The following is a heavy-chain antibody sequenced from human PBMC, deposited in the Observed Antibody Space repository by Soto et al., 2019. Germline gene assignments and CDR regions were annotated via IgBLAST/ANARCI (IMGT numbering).Heavy chain of an antibody. D-gene: IGHD3-16*01. CDR3: AREGGESSDGLYYFDS. Sequence: QVQLQESGPGLVKPSQTLSLTCTVSGGSTSSDNYWSWIRQPPGKGLEWIGHIYYSGNTDYNPSLKSRLAISIDKSKNQFSLNLSSVTAADTAVYFCAREGGESSDGLYYFDSWGQGSLVTVSS. CDR1: GGSTSSDNY. V-gene: IGHV4-30-4*01. CDR2: IYYSGNT. J-gene: IGHJ4*02.